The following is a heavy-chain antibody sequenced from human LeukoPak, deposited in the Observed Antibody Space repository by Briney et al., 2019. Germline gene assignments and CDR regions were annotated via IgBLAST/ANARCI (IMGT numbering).Heavy chain of an antibody. D-gene: IGHD6-19*01. CDR2: INPNRGGT. J-gene: IGHJ4*02. Sequence: ASVKVSCKASGYTFTGYYMHWVRQAPGQGLEWMGWINPNRGGTNYAQKFQGRVTMTRDASISTAYMELSRLRSDDTAVYYCAREASSGWYYFDYWGQGTLVTVSS. V-gene: IGHV1-2*02. CDR1: GYTFTGYY. CDR3: AREASSGWYYFDY.